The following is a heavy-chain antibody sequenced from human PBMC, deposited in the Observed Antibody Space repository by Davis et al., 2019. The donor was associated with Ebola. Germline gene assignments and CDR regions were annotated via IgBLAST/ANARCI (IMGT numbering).Heavy chain of an antibody. Sequence: GESLKISCAASGFTVSSNYMSWVRQAPGKGLEWVSVIYSGGSTYYADSVKGRFTISRDNSKNTLYLQMNSLRAEDTAVYYCAKYVGFGELLYRDAFDIWGQGTMVTVSS. CDR3: AKYVGFGELLYRDAFDI. CDR2: IYSGGST. V-gene: IGHV3-53*01. CDR1: GFTVSSNY. D-gene: IGHD3-10*01. J-gene: IGHJ3*02.